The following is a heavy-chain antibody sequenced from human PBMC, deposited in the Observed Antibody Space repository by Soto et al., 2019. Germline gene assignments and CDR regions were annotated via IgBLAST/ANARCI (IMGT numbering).Heavy chain of an antibody. J-gene: IGHJ4*02. V-gene: IGHV3-53*01. D-gene: IGHD1-26*01. CDR3: ARGRVGSTTSFDY. CDR2: IYSGGGT. Sequence: GRPLRLSCAPSVFAVSRSDMTWVRSAPGKGLEWVSVIYSGGGTYSADSVKGRITLFRDYSKNTLYPQLINLRAEDTAVYYCARGRVGSTTSFDYWGQGTPVTVSS. CDR1: VFAVSRSD.